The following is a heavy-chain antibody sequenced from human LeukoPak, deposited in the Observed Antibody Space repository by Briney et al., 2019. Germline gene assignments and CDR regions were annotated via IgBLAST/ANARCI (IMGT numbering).Heavy chain of an antibody. D-gene: IGHD5-12*01. Sequence: GGSLRLSCAASGFTFSSFAMSWVRQAPGKGLEWVSVISGSGGSTYSADSVKGRFTISRDNAKNSLYLQMNSLRAEDTAVYYCARPASGSPEYWGQGTLVTVSS. CDR2: ISGSGGST. CDR3: ARPASGSPEY. CDR1: GFTFSSFA. V-gene: IGHV3-23*01. J-gene: IGHJ4*02.